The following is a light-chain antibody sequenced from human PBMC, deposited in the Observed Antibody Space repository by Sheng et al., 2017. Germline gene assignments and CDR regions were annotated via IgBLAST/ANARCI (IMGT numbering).Light chain of an antibody. CDR2: TAS. Sequence: DIQMTQSPSSLSASVGDRVTITCRASQTIRNFLNWYQQKPGEAPKLLMYTASTLQIGVPSRFSGGGSGTDFTLTISSLQPEDFATYYCQQTFSTVWTFGQGTKVEIK. J-gene: IGKJ1*01. CDR1: QTIRNF. CDR3: QQTFSTVWT. V-gene: IGKV1-39*01.